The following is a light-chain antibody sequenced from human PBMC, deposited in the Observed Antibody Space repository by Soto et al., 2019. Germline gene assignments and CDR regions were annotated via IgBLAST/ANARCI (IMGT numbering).Light chain of an antibody. Sequence: QSALTQPPSASGSPGQSVTISCTGTSSDVGGYNYVSWYQQHPGKAPKLMIYEVNKRPSGVPDRFSGSKSGNTASLTVSGLQAEDEADYYCSPYAVINNVLFGGGTKLTVL. J-gene: IGLJ2*01. CDR1: SSDVGGYNY. CDR2: EVN. V-gene: IGLV2-8*01. CDR3: SPYAVINNVL.